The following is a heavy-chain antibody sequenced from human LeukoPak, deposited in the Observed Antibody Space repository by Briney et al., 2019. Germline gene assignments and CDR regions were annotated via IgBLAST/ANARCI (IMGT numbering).Heavy chain of an antibody. CDR1: GFRFDDYG. Sequence: PGGSLRLSCAASGFRFDDYGMSWARHVPGKGLEWVSGTNWDGASTGYADSVKGRFTISRDNVKNFVYLQMNSLRVEDTALYFCGRVYCSTTSCYDYYDYYMDVWGKGTTVTVSS. J-gene: IGHJ6*03. D-gene: IGHD2-2*01. V-gene: IGHV3-20*04. CDR3: GRVYCSTTSCYDYYDYYMDV. CDR2: TNWDGAST.